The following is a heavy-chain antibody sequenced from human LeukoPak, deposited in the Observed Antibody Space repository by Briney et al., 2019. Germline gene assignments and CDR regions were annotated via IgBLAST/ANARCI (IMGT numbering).Heavy chain of an antibody. J-gene: IGHJ4*02. CDR3: ARDFVEPPGYCSGGSCYSKSERYFDY. Sequence: GASVKVSCKASGGTFSSYAISWVRQAPGQGLEWMGRIIPILGIANYAQKFQGRVTITADKSTSTAYMELSSLRSEDTAVYYCARDFVEPPGYCSGGSCYSKSERYFDYWGQGTLVTVSS. CDR2: IIPILGIA. D-gene: IGHD2-15*01. CDR1: GGTFSSYA. V-gene: IGHV1-69*04.